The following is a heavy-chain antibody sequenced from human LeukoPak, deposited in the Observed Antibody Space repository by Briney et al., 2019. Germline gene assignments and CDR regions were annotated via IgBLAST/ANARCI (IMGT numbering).Heavy chain of an antibody. J-gene: IGHJ4*02. CDR1: GFTFSSYA. D-gene: IGHD2-15*01. CDR3: ARDVAVAATTPFDY. Sequence: GGSLRLSCAASGFTFSSYAMHWVRQAPGKGLEWVAVISYDGSNKYYADSVKGRFTISRDNSMNTLYLQMNSLRAEDTAVYYCARDVAVAATTPFDYWGQGTLVTVSS. V-gene: IGHV3-30*04. CDR2: ISYDGSNK.